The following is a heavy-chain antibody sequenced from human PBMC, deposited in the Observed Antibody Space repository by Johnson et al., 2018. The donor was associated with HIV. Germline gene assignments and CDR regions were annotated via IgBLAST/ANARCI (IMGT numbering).Heavy chain of an antibody. V-gene: IGHV3-11*04. CDR3: AKGRGSNWYTGAFDI. D-gene: IGHD6-13*01. Sequence: QVQLVESGGGVVRPGGSLRLSCEGSGFRLDEYAMSWVRQAPGKGLEWLSYISSSGSHFYYAASVKCRFTISRDNAKNSLYLQMNSLRVEETAVYYCAKGRGSNWYTGAFDIWGQGTMVTVSS. J-gene: IGHJ3*02. CDR1: GFRLDEYA. CDR2: ISSSGSHF.